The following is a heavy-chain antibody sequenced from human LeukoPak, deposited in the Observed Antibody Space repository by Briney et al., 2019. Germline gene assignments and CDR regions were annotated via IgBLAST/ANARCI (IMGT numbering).Heavy chain of an antibody. Sequence: SETLSLTCTVSGGSISSHYWSWIRQPPGKGLEWVAYIYYSGTTKYNPSLKSRITISVDTSKNQFSLKLSSVTAADTAVYYCARGPSPFDYWGQGTLVTVSS. V-gene: IGHV4-59*11. CDR3: ARGPSPFDY. CDR1: GGSISSHY. J-gene: IGHJ4*02. CDR2: IYYSGTT.